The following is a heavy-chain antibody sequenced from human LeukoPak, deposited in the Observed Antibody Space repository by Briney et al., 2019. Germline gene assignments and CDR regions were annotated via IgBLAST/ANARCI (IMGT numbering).Heavy chain of an antibody. CDR1: GGSISSGSYY. CDR3: ARGNYDFSWHY. D-gene: IGHD3-3*01. CDR2: IYTSGST. J-gene: IGHJ4*02. Sequence: KPSETLSLTCTVSGGSISSGSYYWSWIRQPAGKGLEWIGRIYTSGSTNYNPSLKSRVTMSVDTSKNQFSLKLSSVTAADTAVYYCARGNYDFSWHYWGQGTLVTVSS. V-gene: IGHV4-61*02.